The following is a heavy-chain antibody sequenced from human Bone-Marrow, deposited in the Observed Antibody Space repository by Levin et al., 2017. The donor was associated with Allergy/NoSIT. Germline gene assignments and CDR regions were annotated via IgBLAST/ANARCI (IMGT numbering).Heavy chain of an antibody. V-gene: IGHV1-2*02. D-gene: IGHD3-16*01. J-gene: IGHJ6*02. Sequence: GESLKISCQTSGHTSTGYYMHWVRQAPGQGLEWMGWINPVTGGTTYAQHFQGRVTMTRDTSISAASMELSRLGSDDTAVYYCATSSPSQASVSIWDGMDVWGQGSTVTVSS. CDR1: GHTSTGYY. CDR3: ATSSPSQASVSIWDGMDV. CDR2: INPVTGGT.